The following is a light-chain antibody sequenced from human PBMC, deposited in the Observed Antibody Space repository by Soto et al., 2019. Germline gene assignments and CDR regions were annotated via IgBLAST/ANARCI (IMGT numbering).Light chain of an antibody. CDR3: QAYDDSRSVNYV. V-gene: IGLV1-40*01. CDR1: SSNIGSTYD. Sequence: QSVLTQPPSVSGAPGQSVTISCTGSSSNIGSTYDVQWYQQLPGTAPKLLIHGNTNRPSGVPDRFSGSKSGTSASLAITGLQADDEAEYYCQAYDDSRSVNYVFGTGTKGTGL. J-gene: IGLJ1*01. CDR2: GNT.